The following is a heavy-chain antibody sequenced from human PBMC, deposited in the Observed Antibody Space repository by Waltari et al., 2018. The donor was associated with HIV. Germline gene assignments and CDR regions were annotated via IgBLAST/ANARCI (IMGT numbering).Heavy chain of an antibody. CDR3: AKESIQLWCFDY. V-gene: IGHV3-9*01. J-gene: IGHJ4*02. D-gene: IGHD5-18*01. CDR1: GFTFDDYA. CDR2: ISWNSGSI. Sequence: EVQLVESGGGLVQPGRSLSLSCAASGFTFDDYAMHWVRQAPGKGLEWVSGISWNSGSIGYADSVKGRFTIARDNAKNSLYLQMNSLRAEDTALYYCAKESIQLWCFDYWGQGTLVTVSS.